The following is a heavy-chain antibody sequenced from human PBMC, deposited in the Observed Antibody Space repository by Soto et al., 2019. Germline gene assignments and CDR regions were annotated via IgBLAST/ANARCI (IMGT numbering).Heavy chain of an antibody. D-gene: IGHD5-12*01. CDR3: ARERGLRNHYGMDV. CDR1: GGSFSGYY. Sequence: QVQLQQWGAGLLKPSETLSLTCAVYGGSFSGYYWSWIRQPPGKGLEWIGEINHSGSTNYNPSLKSPVTLSVDTSKNQFSLKLSSVTAADTAVYYCARERGLRNHYGMDVWGQGTTVTVSS. V-gene: IGHV4-34*01. CDR2: INHSGST. J-gene: IGHJ6*02.